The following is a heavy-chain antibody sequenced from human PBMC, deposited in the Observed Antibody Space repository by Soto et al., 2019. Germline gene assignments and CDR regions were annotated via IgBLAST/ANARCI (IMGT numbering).Heavy chain of an antibody. V-gene: IGHV1-2*04. CDR1: GYTFTGYY. CDR3: ARDEITIFGVVTLKRSSGMDV. CDR2: INPNSGGT. J-gene: IGHJ6*02. D-gene: IGHD3-3*01. Sequence: ASVKVSCKASGYTFTGYYMHWVRQAPGQGLEWMGWINPNSGGTNYAQKFQGWVTMTRDTSISTAYMELSRLRSDDTAVYYCARDEITIFGVVTLKRSSGMDVWGQGTTVTVSS.